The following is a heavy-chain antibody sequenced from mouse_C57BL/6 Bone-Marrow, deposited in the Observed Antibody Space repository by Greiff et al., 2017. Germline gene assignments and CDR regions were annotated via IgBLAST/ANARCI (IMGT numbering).Heavy chain of an antibody. CDR2: ISSGSSTI. D-gene: IGHD1-1*01. Sequence: EVKLMESGGGLVKPGGSLKLSCAASGFTFSDYGMHWVRQALEKRLEWVAYISSGSSTIYYADPVKGRFTISGTNAKNTLFVQMSIRRSEDTAMYYCARRLITTVVSAMDYWGQGTSVTVSS. CDR1: GFTFSDYG. V-gene: IGHV5-17*01. J-gene: IGHJ4*01. CDR3: ARRLITTVVSAMDY.